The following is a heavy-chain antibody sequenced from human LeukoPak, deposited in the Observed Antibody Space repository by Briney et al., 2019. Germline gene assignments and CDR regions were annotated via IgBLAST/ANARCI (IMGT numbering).Heavy chain of an antibody. J-gene: IGHJ4*02. D-gene: IGHD2-2*02. Sequence: SETLSLTCTVSGGSISSDYWSWIRQPPGKGLEWIGSVYYTGSTSYNLSLESRVTISIDTSKNQFSLKLSSVTAADTAVYYCGRYCSATSCYTFDYWGRGILVTVSS. CDR3: GRYCSATSCYTFDY. CDR1: GGSISSDY. CDR2: VYYTGST. V-gene: IGHV4-59*05.